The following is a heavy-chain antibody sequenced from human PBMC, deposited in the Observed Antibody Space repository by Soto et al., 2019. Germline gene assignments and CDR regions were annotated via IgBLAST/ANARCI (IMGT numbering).Heavy chain of an antibody. Sequence: QVQLVESGGGLVKPGGSLRLSCAASGFTFSDYYMSWIRQAPGKGLEWVSYISSSSGYTNHVVSVKGRFTISRDNAKNSLYPQINSLRAEDTAVYYCARANYYDSSGYEAYWGQGTLVTVSS. V-gene: IGHV3-11*05. J-gene: IGHJ4*02. D-gene: IGHD3-22*01. CDR3: ARANYYDSSGYEAY. CDR2: ISSSSGYT. CDR1: GFTFSDYY.